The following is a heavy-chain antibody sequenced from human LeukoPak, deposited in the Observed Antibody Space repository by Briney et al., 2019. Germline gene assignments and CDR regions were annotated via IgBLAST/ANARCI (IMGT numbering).Heavy chain of an antibody. Sequence: PGRSLRLSCAASGFNIRDYAMHWVRQVPGQGLEWVAGVSFDSGSVDYGDSVKGRFAISRDNAKNSLYLQMNSLRAEDTALYYCAKDLYDSSGLRAFDIWGQGTMVTVSS. CDR3: AKDLYDSSGLRAFDI. J-gene: IGHJ3*02. CDR2: VSFDSGSV. D-gene: IGHD3-22*01. CDR1: GFNIRDYA. V-gene: IGHV3-9*01.